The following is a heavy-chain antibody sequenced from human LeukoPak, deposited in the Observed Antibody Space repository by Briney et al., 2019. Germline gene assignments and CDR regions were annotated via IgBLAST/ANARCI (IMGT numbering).Heavy chain of an antibody. D-gene: IGHD6-19*01. J-gene: IGHJ6*02. Sequence: ASVKVSCKVSGYTLTELSMHWVRQAPGKGLEWMGGFDPEDGETIYAQKFQGRVTMTEDTSTDTAYMELSSLRSEDTAVYYCATAGYSSGWYDGCYYYGMDVWGQGTTVTVSS. CDR2: FDPEDGET. CDR1: GYTLTELS. V-gene: IGHV1-24*01. CDR3: ATAGYSSGWYDGCYYYGMDV.